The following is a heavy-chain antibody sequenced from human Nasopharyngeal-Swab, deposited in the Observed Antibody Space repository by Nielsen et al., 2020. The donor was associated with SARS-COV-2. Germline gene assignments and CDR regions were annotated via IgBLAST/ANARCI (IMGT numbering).Heavy chain of an antibody. CDR3: ARASRAIY. V-gene: IGHV3-23*05. J-gene: IGHJ4*02. Sequence: GGSLRLSCAASGFTFSNYAMTWVRQAPGKGLEWVSAISKSGSNTYYTDSVKGRLTVSRDNSKNTLYLQMNRLRAEDTAVYYCARASRAIYWGQGILVTVSS. CDR2: ISKSGSNT. CDR1: GFTFSNYA. D-gene: IGHD2-21*01.